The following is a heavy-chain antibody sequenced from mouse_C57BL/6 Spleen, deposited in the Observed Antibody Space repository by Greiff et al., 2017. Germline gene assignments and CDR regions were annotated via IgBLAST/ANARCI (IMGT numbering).Heavy chain of an antibody. CDR2: INPNNGGT. V-gene: IGHV1-18*01. Sequence: EVKLQESGPELVKPGASVKIPCKASGYTFTDYNMDWVKQSHGKSLEWIGDINPNNGGTIYNQKFKGKATLTVDKSSSTAYMELRSLTSEDTAVYYCARAKLGRFAYWGQGTLVTVSA. CDR3: ARAKLGRFAY. J-gene: IGHJ3*01. CDR1: GYTFTDYN. D-gene: IGHD4-1*01.